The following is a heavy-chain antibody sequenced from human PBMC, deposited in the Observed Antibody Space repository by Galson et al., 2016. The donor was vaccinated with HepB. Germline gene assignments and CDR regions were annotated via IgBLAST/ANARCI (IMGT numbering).Heavy chain of an antibody. V-gene: IGHV4-59*01. D-gene: IGHD3-10*01. CDR3: ATSRGFRCYDL. CDR2: IGGGST. J-gene: IGHJ2*01. Sequence: WTWIRQSPGRGLEWIGYIGGGSTDYNPSLKSRVTMSVDTSKNHIYLKMNSVTAADTAVYYCATSRGFRCYDLWGRGTLVAVSS.